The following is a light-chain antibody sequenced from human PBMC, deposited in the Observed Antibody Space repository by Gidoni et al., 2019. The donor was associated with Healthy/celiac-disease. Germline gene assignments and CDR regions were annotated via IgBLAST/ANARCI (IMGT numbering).Light chain of an antibody. CDR2: WAS. CDR3: QQYYSPPPT. J-gene: IGKJ4*01. Sequence: DIVMTQSPDSLAVSLGEGATINCKSSQSVLYSSNNKNYLAWYQQTPGQSPKLLIYWASTRESGVPDRFSGSGSGTDFTLTISSLQAEDVAVYYCQQYYSPPPTFGGGTKVEIK. V-gene: IGKV4-1*01. CDR1: QSVLYSSNNKNY.